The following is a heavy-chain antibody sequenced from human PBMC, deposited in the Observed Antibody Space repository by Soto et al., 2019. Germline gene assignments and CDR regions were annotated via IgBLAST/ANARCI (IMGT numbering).Heavy chain of an antibody. CDR1: GFTFSDYY. D-gene: IGHD6-6*01. CDR3: ARVTAPWYSSSYLGYYYMDV. J-gene: IGHJ6*03. V-gene: IGHV3-11*01. CDR2: ISSSGSTI. Sequence: QVQLVESGGGLVKPGGSLRLSCAASGFTFSDYYMSWIRQAPGKGLEWVSYISSSGSTIYYADSVKGRFTISRDNAKHSLYLQMNSLRAEDTAVYYCARVTAPWYSSSYLGYYYMDVWGKGTTVTVSS.